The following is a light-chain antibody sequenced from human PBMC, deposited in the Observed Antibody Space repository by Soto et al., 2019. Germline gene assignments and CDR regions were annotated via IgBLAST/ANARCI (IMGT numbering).Light chain of an antibody. J-gene: IGKJ2*01. V-gene: IGKV3-15*01. CDR3: QQYNNWPGT. Sequence: EIVMTQSPATLSVSPGERATLSCRASQSVSSNLAWYQQKPGQAPRLLIFGASTRATGIPARFGGSGSGTEFTPTISGLQSEDFAVSYCQQYNNWPGTFGQGTKLEIK. CDR1: QSVSSN. CDR2: GAS.